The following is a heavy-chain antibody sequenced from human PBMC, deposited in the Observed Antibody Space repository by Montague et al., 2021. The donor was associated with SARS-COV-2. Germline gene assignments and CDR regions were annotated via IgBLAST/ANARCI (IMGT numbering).Heavy chain of an antibody. V-gene: IGHV4-39*01. J-gene: IGHJ3*02. CDR3: ARPKHDNSPDRAFDI. Sequence: SETLSLTRTVSGDSISSSSNYWGWIRQSPGKGLEWIGSINYGETTYYNPSLKSRLTISVDTSKNQFSLRLMSVTAADSAVYYCARPKHDNSPDRAFDIWGQGTMVTVSS. D-gene: IGHD3-22*01. CDR1: GDSISSSSNY. CDR2: INYGETT.